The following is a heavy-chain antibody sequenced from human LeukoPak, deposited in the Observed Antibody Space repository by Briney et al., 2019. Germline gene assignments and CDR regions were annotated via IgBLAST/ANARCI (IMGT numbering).Heavy chain of an antibody. J-gene: IGHJ4*02. V-gene: IGHV7-4-1*02. D-gene: IGHD3-9*01. Sequence: ASVKVSCKASGYTFTSYAMNWVRQAPGQGLEWMGWINTKTGNPKYAQGFTGRFVFTLDTSVSTAYLEVSSLKAEDTAVYYCARVYYDILTGFDYWGQGTLVTVSS. CDR2: INTKTGNP. CDR1: GYTFTSYA. CDR3: ARVYYDILTGFDY.